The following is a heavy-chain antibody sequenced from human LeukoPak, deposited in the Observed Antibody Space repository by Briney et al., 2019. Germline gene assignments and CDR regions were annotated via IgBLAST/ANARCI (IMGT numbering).Heavy chain of an antibody. CDR3: ARGGSYYLYAFDV. Sequence: SETLSLTCAVYSGSFSGYYWIWIRQPPGKGLEWIGEINLSGSTNYNPSLKSRVTISVDTSKDQFSLKLSSVTAADTAIYYCARGGSYYLYAFDVWGQGTMVTVSS. CDR1: SGSFSGYY. D-gene: IGHD1-26*01. V-gene: IGHV4-34*01. CDR2: INLSGST. J-gene: IGHJ3*01.